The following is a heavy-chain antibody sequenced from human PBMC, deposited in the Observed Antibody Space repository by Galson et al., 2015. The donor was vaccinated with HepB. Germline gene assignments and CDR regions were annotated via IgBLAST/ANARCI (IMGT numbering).Heavy chain of an antibody. CDR1: GFTFSSYA. Sequence: SLRLSCAASGFTFSSYAMHWVRQAPGKGLEWVAVISYDGSNKYYADSVKGRFTISRDNSKSTLYLQMNSLRAEDTAVYYCAREDPRGELLYGAFEIWGQGTMVTVSS. J-gene: IGHJ3*02. D-gene: IGHD1-26*01. V-gene: IGHV3-30*14. CDR3: AREDPRGELLYGAFEI. CDR2: ISYDGSNK.